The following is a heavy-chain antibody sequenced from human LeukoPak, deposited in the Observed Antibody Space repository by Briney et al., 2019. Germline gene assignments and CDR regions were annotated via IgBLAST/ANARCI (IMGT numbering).Heavy chain of an antibody. CDR2: IWYDGSNR. V-gene: IGHV3-33*01. Sequence: GRSLRLSCATSGFTFSDYVMHWVRQAPGEGLEWVAVIWYDGSNRYYADSVRGRFTISRDNSKNTLFLQMNSLRVEDTAVYYCASLSITTATTVDFWGQGTLVTVSS. CDR1: GFTFSDYV. J-gene: IGHJ4*02. D-gene: IGHD1-1*01. CDR3: ASLSITTATTVDF.